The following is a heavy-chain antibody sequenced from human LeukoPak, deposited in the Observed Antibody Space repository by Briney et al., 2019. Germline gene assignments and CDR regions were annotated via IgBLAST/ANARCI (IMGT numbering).Heavy chain of an antibody. D-gene: IGHD2-21*02. CDR2: INPKSGGT. V-gene: IGHV1-2*02. J-gene: IGHJ3*02. CDR3: ARLSDPYCGGDCYDLDI. Sequence: ASVKVSCKASGYSFTGHYMHWVRQAPGQGLEWMGWINPKSGGTNYAQKFQGRVTMTRDTSISTAYMDMSSLRSDDTAVYYCARLSDPYCGGDCYDLDIWGQGTMVTVSS. CDR1: GYSFTGHY.